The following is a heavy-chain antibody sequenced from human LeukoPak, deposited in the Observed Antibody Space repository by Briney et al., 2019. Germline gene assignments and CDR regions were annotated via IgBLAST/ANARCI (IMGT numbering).Heavy chain of an antibody. J-gene: IGHJ4*02. CDR1: GLTISSYS. CDR3: ARDWSDGFDY. D-gene: IGHD3-3*01. V-gene: IGHV3-48*01. CDR2: ISSSSSTI. Sequence: PGGSLRLSCAASGLTISSYSMNWVRQAPGKGLQWVSYISSSSSTIYYADSVKGRFTISRDNAKNSLYLQMNSLRAEDTAMYYCARDWSDGFDYWGQGTLVTVSS.